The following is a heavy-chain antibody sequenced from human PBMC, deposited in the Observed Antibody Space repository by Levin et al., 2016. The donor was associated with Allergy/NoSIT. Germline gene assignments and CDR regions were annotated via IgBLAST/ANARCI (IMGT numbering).Heavy chain of an antibody. J-gene: IGHJ4*02. CDR2: ISSSSSYI. V-gene: IGHV3-21*01. D-gene: IGHD6-6*01. CDR3: ARGQSSSYFDY. Sequence: VRQAPGKGLEWVSSISSSSSYIYYADSVKGRFTISRGNAKNSLYLQMNSLRAEDTAVYYCARGQSSSYFDYWGQGTLVTVSS.